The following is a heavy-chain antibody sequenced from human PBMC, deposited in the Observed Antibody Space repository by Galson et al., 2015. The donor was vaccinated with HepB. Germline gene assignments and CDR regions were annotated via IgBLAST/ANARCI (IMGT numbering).Heavy chain of an antibody. J-gene: IGHJ4*02. D-gene: IGHD2-2*02. V-gene: IGHV3-9*01. CDR3: ARGRMRTTWAAPICDF. Sequence: SLRLSCAASGFTFDDYAMHWVRHAPGKGLEWVSGLSWNGGNIGYADSVKGRFTISRDNAKNSLYLQMNSLRPEDTAFYYCARGRMRTTWAAPICDFWGQGTLVTVSS. CDR2: LSWNGGNI. CDR1: GFTFDDYA.